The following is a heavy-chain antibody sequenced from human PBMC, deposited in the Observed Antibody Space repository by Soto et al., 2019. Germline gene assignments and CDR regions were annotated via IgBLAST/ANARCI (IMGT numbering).Heavy chain of an antibody. Sequence: ASVKVSCKASGGTFSSYTISWVRQAPGQGLEWMGWINPNSGGTNYAQKFQGWVTMTRDTSISTAYMELSRLRSDDTAVYYCARADIAAAGIDYYYYMDVWGKGTTVTVSS. V-gene: IGHV1-2*04. D-gene: IGHD6-13*01. CDR2: INPNSGGT. J-gene: IGHJ6*03. CDR3: ARADIAAAGIDYYYYMDV. CDR1: GGTFSSYT.